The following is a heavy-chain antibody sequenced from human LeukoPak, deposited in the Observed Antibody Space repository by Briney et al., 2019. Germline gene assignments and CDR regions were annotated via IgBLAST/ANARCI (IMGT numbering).Heavy chain of an antibody. CDR1: GGSISSGTYYY. Sequence: SQTLSLTCTVSGGSISSGTYYYWSWIRQHPGEAPEWMGYIYYLGTTYYNPSLKSRVSISVATSKNQFSLKLSSVTAADTAVYYCASRSGAGWFDPWGQGTLVTVSS. CDR3: ASRSGAGWFDP. D-gene: IGHD2-15*01. V-gene: IGHV4-30-4*08. J-gene: IGHJ5*02. CDR2: IYYLGTT.